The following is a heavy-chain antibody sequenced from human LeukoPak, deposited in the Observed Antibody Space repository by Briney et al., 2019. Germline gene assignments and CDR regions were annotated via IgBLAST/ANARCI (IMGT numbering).Heavy chain of an antibody. V-gene: IGHV1-18*01. CDR3: ASCSYYDSSGPIRCTFDP. D-gene: IGHD3-22*01. CDR2: ISAYNGKT. Sequence: ASVKVSCKSSGYTFTSYGISWVRQAPGQGLELMGWISAYNGKTNYAQKLQGRVTMTTDTSTSTAYMELRRLSSDETAVYSCASCSYYDSSGPIRCTFDPWGQGTLVTVSS. CDR1: GYTFTSYG. J-gene: IGHJ5*02.